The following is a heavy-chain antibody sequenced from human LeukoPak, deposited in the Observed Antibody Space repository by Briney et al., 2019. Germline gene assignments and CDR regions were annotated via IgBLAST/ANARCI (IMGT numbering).Heavy chain of an antibody. V-gene: IGHV3-7*03. D-gene: IGHD6-13*01. J-gene: IGHJ4*02. Sequence: GGSLRLSCAASGFTFSSYWMSWVRQAPRKGLEWVANIKQDGSQKYYVDSVKGRFTISRDNAKNSLYLQMNSLRAEDTAMYYCTCPSAAGPNWGQGTLVTVSS. CDR1: GFTFSSYW. CDR3: TCPSAAGPN. CDR2: IKQDGSQK.